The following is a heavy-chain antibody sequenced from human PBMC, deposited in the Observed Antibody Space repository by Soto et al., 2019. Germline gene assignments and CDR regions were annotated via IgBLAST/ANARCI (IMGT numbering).Heavy chain of an antibody. CDR3: AAGYCSRGSCRLYYYYYGMDV. J-gene: IGHJ6*02. D-gene: IGHD2-15*01. CDR1: GFTFTSSA. Sequence: SVKVSCKASGFTFTSSAVQWVRQARGQRLEWIGWIVVGSGNTNYAQKFQERVTITRDMSTSTAYMELSSLRSEDTAVYYCAAGYCSRGSCRLYYYYYGMDVWGQGTTVTVSS. V-gene: IGHV1-58*01. CDR2: IVVGSGNT.